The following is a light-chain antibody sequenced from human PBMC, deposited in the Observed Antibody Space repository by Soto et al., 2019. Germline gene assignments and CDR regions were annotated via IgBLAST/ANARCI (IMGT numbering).Light chain of an antibody. CDR2: GAS. CDR3: QKDYNLTTGT. J-gene: IGKJ1*01. Sequence: PGERVTLSCRASQSVSSSYLTWYQQKPGQAPRLLIYGASTRANSIPARFSDSGSGTDFNLTISSLQPEDFAVYYCQKDYNLTTGTLGQGTKVEIK. V-gene: IGKV3D-7*01. CDR1: QSVSSSY.